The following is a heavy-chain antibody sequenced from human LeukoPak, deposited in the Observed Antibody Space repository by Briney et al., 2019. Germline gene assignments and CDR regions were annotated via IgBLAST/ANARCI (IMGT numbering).Heavy chain of an antibody. D-gene: IGHD1/OR15-1a*01. J-gene: IGHJ4*02. Sequence: GGTLRLSCAASGFVFTDYGMLWVRQAPGKGLEWVTFIRYDGSNKYYAVSVKGRFTISRDNSENTGYLQMNSLGGEDTDVYYCAKEGTASKPSDLDYWGLGTLVTVSS. V-gene: IGHV3-30*02. CDR1: GFVFTDYG. CDR3: AKEGTASKPSDLDY. CDR2: IRYDGSNK.